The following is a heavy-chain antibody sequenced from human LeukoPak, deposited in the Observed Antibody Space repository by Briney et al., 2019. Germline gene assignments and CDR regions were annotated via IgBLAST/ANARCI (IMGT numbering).Heavy chain of an antibody. CDR1: GYTFTSYG. Sequence: GASVKVSCKASGYTFTSYGISWVRQASGQGLEWMGWISAYNGNTNYAQKLQGRVTMTTDTSTSTAYMELRGLRSDDTAVYYCARNLAVAGPFDYWGQGTLVTVSS. CDR3: ARNLAVAGPFDY. V-gene: IGHV1-18*01. J-gene: IGHJ4*02. CDR2: ISAYNGNT. D-gene: IGHD6-19*01.